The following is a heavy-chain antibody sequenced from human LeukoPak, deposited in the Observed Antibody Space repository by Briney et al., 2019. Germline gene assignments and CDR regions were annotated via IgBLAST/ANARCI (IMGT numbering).Heavy chain of an antibody. V-gene: IGHV4-34*01. CDR3: ARDSSGYYLPFDP. D-gene: IGHD3-22*01. Sequence: SETLSLTCAVYGGSFSGYYWSWIRHPPGRGLEWIGEINHSGSANYNPSLKSRVTISVDTSKNQFSLKLSSVTAADTAVYYCARDSSGYYLPFDPWGQGTLVTVSS. CDR2: INHSGSA. J-gene: IGHJ5*02. CDR1: GGSFSGYY.